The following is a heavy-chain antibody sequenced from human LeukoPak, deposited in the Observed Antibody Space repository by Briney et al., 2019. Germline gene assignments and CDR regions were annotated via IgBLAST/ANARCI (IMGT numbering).Heavy chain of an antibody. CDR2: VSDSSHTR. V-gene: IGHV3-11*01. CDR1: GFTFSDYY. J-gene: IGHJ4*02. CDR3: AREMGSTWNVPIDY. D-gene: IGHD6-13*01. Sequence: PGGSLRLSCAASGFTFSDYYMSWVRHAPEEGRGWGSHVSDSSHTRYGDSVRGRFTGSMDDAKSSLFLQMNSLRADDTAVYYCAREMGSTWNVPIDYWGQGTLVTVSS.